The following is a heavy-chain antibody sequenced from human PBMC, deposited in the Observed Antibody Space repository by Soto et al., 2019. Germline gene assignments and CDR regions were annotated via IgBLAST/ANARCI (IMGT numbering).Heavy chain of an antibody. J-gene: IGHJ4*02. CDR3: ASRSSGWYFDY. D-gene: IGHD6-19*01. CDR2: ISGSGDST. CDR1: GFTFSSYA. Sequence: EVQLLESGGGLVQPGGSLRRSCAASGFTFSSYAMNWVRQAPGKGLGWVSVISGSGDSTYYADSVKGRFTISRDNSKNTLYLQMNSLRAEDTAVYYCASRSSGWYFDYWGQGTLITVSS. V-gene: IGHV3-23*01.